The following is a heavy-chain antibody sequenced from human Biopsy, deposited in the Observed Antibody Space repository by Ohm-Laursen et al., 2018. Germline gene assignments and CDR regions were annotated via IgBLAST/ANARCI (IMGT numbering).Heavy chain of an antibody. CDR3: AREAIGYQLPCDD. CDR2: IIPILRTT. CDR1: TGTFDSYG. D-gene: IGHD2-15*01. J-gene: IGHJ4*02. V-gene: IGHV1-69*04. Sequence: ASVKVSCKTSTGTFDSYGVTWVRQAPGQGLEWMGRIIPILRTTTYAQKFQGRVTFTADKSSSTAYLELSSLTSEDTAMFYCAREAIGYQLPCDDWGQGTLVTVSS.